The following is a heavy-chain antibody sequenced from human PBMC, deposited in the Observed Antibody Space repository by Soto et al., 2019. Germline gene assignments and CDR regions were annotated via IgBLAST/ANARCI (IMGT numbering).Heavy chain of an antibody. CDR1: GFTFSSYS. CDR3: AREGPGFSGWDYDAFDI. J-gene: IGHJ3*02. V-gene: IGHV3-21*01. D-gene: IGHD6-19*01. Sequence: EVQLVESGGGLVKPGGSLRLSCAASGFTFSSYSMNWVRQAPGKGLEWVSSISSSSSYIYYADSVKGRFTISRDNAKNTLYLQMNSLRAEDTAVYYCAREGPGFSGWDYDAFDIWGQGTMVTVSS. CDR2: ISSSSSYI.